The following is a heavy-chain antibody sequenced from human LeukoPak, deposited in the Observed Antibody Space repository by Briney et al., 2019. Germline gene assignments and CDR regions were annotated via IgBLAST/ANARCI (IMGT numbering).Heavy chain of an antibody. Sequence: ASVKVSCKASGYTFTTYDITWVRQATGQGLEWMGWMNPNSGNTAYAQKFQGRVTITRNTSISTAYMELSSLRSEDTAVYYCARGIAGDSSGYYPPDYWGQGTLVTVSS. D-gene: IGHD3-22*01. CDR2: MNPNSGNT. CDR3: ARGIAGDSSGYYPPDY. V-gene: IGHV1-8*03. CDR1: GYTFTTYD. J-gene: IGHJ4*02.